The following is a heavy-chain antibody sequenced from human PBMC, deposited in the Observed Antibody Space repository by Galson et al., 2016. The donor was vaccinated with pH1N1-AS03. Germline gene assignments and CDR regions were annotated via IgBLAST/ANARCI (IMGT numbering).Heavy chain of an antibody. CDR3: ARSTHVNEGLDF. CDR1: GFSLSTGGVH. Sequence: PALVKPTQTLTLTCTFSGFSLSTGGVHVAWIRQPPGKALEWLALIFWDGETRYRPSLRSRLTITKDPSKNQVVLTMTNMDPVDTATYYCARSTHVNEGLDFWGQGTLVTVSS. J-gene: IGHJ4*02. CDR2: IFWDGET. V-gene: IGHV2-5*02. D-gene: IGHD2-8*01.